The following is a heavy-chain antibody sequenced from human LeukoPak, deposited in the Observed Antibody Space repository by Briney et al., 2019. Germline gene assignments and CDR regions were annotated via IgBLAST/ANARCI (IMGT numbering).Heavy chain of an antibody. J-gene: IGHJ3*02. CDR3: ARDKPQHGPGAFDI. CDR2: ISSSSSYI. CDR1: GFTFSSYC. Sequence: GGSLRLSCAASGFTFSSYCMNWVRQAPGKGLEWVSSISSSSSYIYYADSVKGRFTISRDNAKNSLYLQMNSLRAEDTAVYYCARDKPQHGPGAFDIWGQGTMVTVSS. V-gene: IGHV3-21*01. D-gene: IGHD2-2*01.